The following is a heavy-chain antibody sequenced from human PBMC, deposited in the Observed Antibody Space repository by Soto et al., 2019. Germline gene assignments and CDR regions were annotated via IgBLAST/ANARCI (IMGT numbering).Heavy chain of an antibody. CDR3: ARDIGVTHFDY. CDR1: GFAFSTYG. J-gene: IGHJ4*02. D-gene: IGHD3-3*01. V-gene: IGHV3-33*01. CDR2: IWYDGSNQ. Sequence: QVQLVESGGGVVQPGRSLRLSCTASGFAFSTYGFHWVRQAPSKGLEWVSVIWYDGSNQYYADSVKGRFTVSKDNSKNTLYLQMNSLRAEDTAVYYCARDIGVTHFDYWGQGTLVTVSS.